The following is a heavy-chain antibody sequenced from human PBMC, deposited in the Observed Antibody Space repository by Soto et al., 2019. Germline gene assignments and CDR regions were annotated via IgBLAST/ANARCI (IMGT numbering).Heavy chain of an antibody. CDR2: IRSKAYGGTT. CDR3: TSLGYCSSTSCYSNY. CDR1: GFTFGDYA. D-gene: IGHD2-2*01. Sequence: GGSLRLSCTASGFTFGDYAMSWFRQAPGKGLEWVGFIRSKAYGGTTEYAASVKGRFPISRDDSKSIAYLQMNSLKTEDTAVYYCTSLGYCSSTSCYSNYWGQGTLVTVSS. J-gene: IGHJ4*02. V-gene: IGHV3-49*03.